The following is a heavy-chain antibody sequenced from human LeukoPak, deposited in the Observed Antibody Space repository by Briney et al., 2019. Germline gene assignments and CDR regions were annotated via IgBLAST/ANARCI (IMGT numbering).Heavy chain of an antibody. J-gene: IGHJ6*03. D-gene: IGHD3-22*01. CDR2: IYHSGRT. CDR3: TRAASSGPLFTYHMDV. CDR1: GYSISSGYY. Sequence: PSETLSLTCTVSGYSISSGYYWGWIRQPPGKGLEWIGSIYHSGRTFYNPSLKSRVTISVDTSKNQFSLKLTSVTAADTAVYYCTRAASSGPLFTYHMDVWGKGTTVTVSS. V-gene: IGHV4-38-2*02.